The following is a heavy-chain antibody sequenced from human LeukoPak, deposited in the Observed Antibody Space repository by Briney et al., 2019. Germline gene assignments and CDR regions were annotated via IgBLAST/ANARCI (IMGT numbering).Heavy chain of an antibody. D-gene: IGHD5-24*01. V-gene: IGHV1-2*02. CDR1: GYTFIGYY. CDR3: ARRRDGYNWAPYEYYYYYMDV. J-gene: IGHJ6*03. Sequence: ASVRVSCKASGYTFIGYYMHWVRQAPGQGLEWKGWINPNSGGTNYAQKFQGRVTMTRDTSISTAYMELSRLRSDDTAVYYCARRRDGYNWAPYEYYYYYMDVWGKGTTVTVSS. CDR2: INPNSGGT.